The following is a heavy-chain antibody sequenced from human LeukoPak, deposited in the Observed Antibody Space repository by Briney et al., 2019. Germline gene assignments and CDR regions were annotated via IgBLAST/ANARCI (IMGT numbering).Heavy chain of an antibody. D-gene: IGHD4/OR15-4a*01. J-gene: IGHJ4*02. Sequence: GGSLRLSCAASGFTFSSYSMNWVRQAPGKGLEWVSSISSSSSYIYYADSVKGRFTISRDGSKKTVYLQMNSLRAEDTAVYYCARGNSPMVGRYYLDLWGQGTLVTVSS. CDR1: GFTFSSYS. CDR3: ARGNSPMVGRYYLDL. CDR2: ISSSSSYI. V-gene: IGHV3-21*04.